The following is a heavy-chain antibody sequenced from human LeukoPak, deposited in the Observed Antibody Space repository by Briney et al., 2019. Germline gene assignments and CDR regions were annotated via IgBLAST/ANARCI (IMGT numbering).Heavy chain of an antibody. CDR3: ARVSANGSRRFDP. V-gene: IGHV4-34*01. Sequence: PSETLSLTCAVYGGSFSGYYWSWIRQPPGKGLEWIGEINHSGSTNYNPSLKSRVTISVDTSKNQFSLKLSSVTAADTAVYYCARVSANGSRRFDPWGQGTLVTVSS. D-gene: IGHD3-10*01. CDR2: INHSGST. CDR1: GGSFSGYY. J-gene: IGHJ5*02.